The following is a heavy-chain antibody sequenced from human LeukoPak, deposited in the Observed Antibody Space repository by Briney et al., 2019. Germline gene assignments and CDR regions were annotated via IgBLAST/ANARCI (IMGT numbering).Heavy chain of an antibody. Sequence: GGSLRLSCAASGFTFSSYAMSWVREAPGKGLEWVSAISGSGGSTYYADSVKGRFTISRDNSKNTLYLQMNSLRAEDTAVYYCATSGSYYPNWFDPWGQGTLVTVSS. D-gene: IGHD3-10*01. CDR2: ISGSGGST. V-gene: IGHV3-23*01. J-gene: IGHJ5*02. CDR3: ATSGSYYPNWFDP. CDR1: GFTFSSYA.